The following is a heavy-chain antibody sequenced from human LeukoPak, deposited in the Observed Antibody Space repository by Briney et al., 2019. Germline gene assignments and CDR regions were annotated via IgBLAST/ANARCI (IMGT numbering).Heavy chain of an antibody. V-gene: IGHV3-23*01. D-gene: IGHD5-24*01. Sequence: QAGGSLRLSCAASGFTFSSYAMSWARQAPGKGLEWVSAIYGSGGTTYYADSVKGRFTVSRDNSKNTLYLQMDGLRAEDTAVYYCAKMAGMTRQVYYMDVWGKGATVTVSS. CDR1: GFTFSSYA. CDR2: IYGSGGTT. CDR3: AKMAGMTRQVYYMDV. J-gene: IGHJ6*03.